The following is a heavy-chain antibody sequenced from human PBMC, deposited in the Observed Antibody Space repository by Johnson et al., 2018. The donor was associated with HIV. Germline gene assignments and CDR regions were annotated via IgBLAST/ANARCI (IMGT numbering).Heavy chain of an antibody. V-gene: IGHV3-66*01. CDR2: ISIGGST. CDR1: GLTISTKY. CDR3: ARGRGWWLQLGGAFDI. J-gene: IGHJ3*02. D-gene: IGHD5-24*01. Sequence: MLLVESGGGMVQPGGSLRLSCAAFGLTISTKYFNWVRQAPGKGLEWVSVISIGGSTYYADSVKGRFTISRDNSKNTLYPQMNSLRAEDTAIYYCARGRGWWLQLGGAFDIWGQGTMVTVSS.